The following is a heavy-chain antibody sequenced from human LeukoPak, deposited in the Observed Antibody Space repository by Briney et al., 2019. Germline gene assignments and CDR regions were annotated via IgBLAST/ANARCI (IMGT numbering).Heavy chain of an antibody. CDR2: ISVIGDFT. Sequence: GGSLRLSCAASGFTFNTYAMSWVRQAPGKRLESVSAISVIGDFTFYADSVKGRFTISRDNSKNTLYLQMNDLRAEATAVYYCAKGGVPGSRSGSYYWGQGTLVTVSS. V-gene: IGHV3-23*01. CDR1: GFTFNTYA. D-gene: IGHD2-8*02. J-gene: IGHJ4*02. CDR3: AKGGVPGSRSGSYY.